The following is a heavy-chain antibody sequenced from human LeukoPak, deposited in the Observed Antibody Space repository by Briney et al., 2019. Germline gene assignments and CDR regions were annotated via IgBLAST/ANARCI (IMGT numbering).Heavy chain of an antibody. Sequence: PSETLSLTCTVSGGSISSGSYYWSWIRQPAGKGLEWIGRIYTSGSTNYNPSLKSRVTISVDTSKNQFSLKLSSVTAADTAVYYCAGGGRFRQHHFDIWGQGTMVSVSS. V-gene: IGHV4-61*02. D-gene: IGHD6-13*01. CDR3: AGGGRFRQHHFDI. CDR1: GGSISSGSYY. J-gene: IGHJ3*02. CDR2: IYTSGST.